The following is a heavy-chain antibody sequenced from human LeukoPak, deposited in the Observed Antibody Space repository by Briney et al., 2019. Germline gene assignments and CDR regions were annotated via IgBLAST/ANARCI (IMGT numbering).Heavy chain of an antibody. CDR1: GFTFSSYS. Sequence: PGGSLRLSCAASGFTFSSYSMNWVRQAPGKGLEWVSYISSSSSSTIYYADSVKGRFTISRDNAKNSLYLQMNSLRAEDTAVYYCARDHYITMVQPGFDYWGQGTLVTVSS. D-gene: IGHD3-10*01. J-gene: IGHJ4*02. CDR3: ARDHYITMVQPGFDY. CDR2: ISSSSSSTI. V-gene: IGHV3-48*04.